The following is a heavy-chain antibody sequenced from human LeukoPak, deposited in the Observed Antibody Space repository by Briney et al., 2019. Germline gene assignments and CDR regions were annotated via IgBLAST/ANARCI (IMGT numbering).Heavy chain of an antibody. Sequence: SSETLSLTCTVSGGSVSGYYWSWIRQPPGKGLEWIGYIYYSGSTNYNPSLKSRVTISVDTSKNQFSLKLSSVTAADTAVYYCARHHSSGWYPDYFDYWGQGTLVTVSS. CDR3: ARHHSSGWYPDYFDY. V-gene: IGHV4-59*02. J-gene: IGHJ4*02. D-gene: IGHD6-19*01. CDR2: IYYSGST. CDR1: GGSVSGYY.